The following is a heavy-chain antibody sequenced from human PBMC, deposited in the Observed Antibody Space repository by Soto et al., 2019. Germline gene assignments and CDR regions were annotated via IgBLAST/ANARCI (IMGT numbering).Heavy chain of an antibody. J-gene: IGHJ4*02. CDR2: ISGSGGST. Sequence: GGSLRLSCAASGFTFSSYAMNWVRQAPGKGLEWVSGISGSGGSTYYADSVKGRFTISRDNSKNTLYLQMSSLRAEDTAVYYCAKAFSWYDYWGQGTLVPSPQ. CDR1: GFTFSSYA. D-gene: IGHD6-13*01. V-gene: IGHV3-23*01. CDR3: AKAFSWYDY.